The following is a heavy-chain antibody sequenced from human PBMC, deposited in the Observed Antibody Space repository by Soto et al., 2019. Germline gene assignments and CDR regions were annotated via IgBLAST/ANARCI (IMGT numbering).Heavy chain of an antibody. D-gene: IGHD3-10*01. J-gene: IGHJ4*02. CDR1: GFTFSSYA. Sequence: GGSLRLSCAASGFTFSSYAMHWVRQAPDQGLEWVATISYDGSNKYYADSVKGRFTISRDNSKDTLYLQMNSLRAEDTALYYCATSPGCDYWGQGTLVTVSS. CDR2: ISYDGSNK. CDR3: ATSPGCDY. V-gene: IGHV3-30-3*01.